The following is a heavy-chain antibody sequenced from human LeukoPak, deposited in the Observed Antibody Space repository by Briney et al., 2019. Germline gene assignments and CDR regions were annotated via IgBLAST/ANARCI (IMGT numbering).Heavy chain of an antibody. CDR3: ARDYRDIVVVVAATRGGTYYFDY. J-gene: IGHJ4*02. CDR2: ISAYNGNT. CDR1: GYTFTSYG. Sequence: VASVKVSCKASGYTFTSYGISWVRRAPGQGLEWMGWISAYNGNTNYAQKLQGRVTMTTDTSTSTAYMELRSLRSDDTAVYYCARDYRDIVVVVAATRGGTYYFDYWGQGTLVTVSS. D-gene: IGHD2-15*01. V-gene: IGHV1-18*01.